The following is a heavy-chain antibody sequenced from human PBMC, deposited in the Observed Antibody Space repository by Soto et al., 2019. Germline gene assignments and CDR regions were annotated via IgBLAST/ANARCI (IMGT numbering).Heavy chain of an antibody. D-gene: IGHD5-12*01. CDR2: FYYNGST. Sequence: PSETLSLTCTVSGGSISSYCWSWIRQPPGKGMEWIGYFYYNGSTNYNPSLKSRVTISVDTSKNQFSLKLSSVTAADTAVYYCARDRPARASGYPLSPPYYYYVMDVWGQGTTVTVAS. CDR3: ARDRPARASGYPLSPPYYYYVMDV. V-gene: IGHV4-59*01. J-gene: IGHJ6*02. CDR1: GGSISSYC.